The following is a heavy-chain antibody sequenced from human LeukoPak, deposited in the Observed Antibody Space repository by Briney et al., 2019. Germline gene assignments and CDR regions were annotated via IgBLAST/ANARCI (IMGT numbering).Heavy chain of an antibody. Sequence: SETLSLTCTVSGGSISSYYWSWIRQPPGKGLEWIGYIYYSGSINYNPSLKSRVTISVDTSKNQFSLKLSSVTAADTAVYYCARVLKNHGGNIGWAYYYYYMDVWGKGTTVTISS. D-gene: IGHD4-23*01. J-gene: IGHJ6*03. CDR1: GGSISSYY. CDR3: ARVLKNHGGNIGWAYYYYYMDV. V-gene: IGHV4-59*01. CDR2: IYYSGSI.